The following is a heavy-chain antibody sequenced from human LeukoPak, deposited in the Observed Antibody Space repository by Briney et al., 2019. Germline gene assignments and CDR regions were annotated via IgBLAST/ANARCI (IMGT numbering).Heavy chain of an antibody. CDR2: ISSSSSYI. CDR3: ARGSMVRGVILHY. V-gene: IGHV3-21*01. CDR1: GFTFSSYS. Sequence: PGGSLRLSCAASGFTFSSYSMNWVRQAPGKGLEWVSSISSSSSYIYYADSVKGRFTISRDNAKNSLYLQMNSLRAEDTAVYYCARGSMVRGVILHYWGQGTLVTVSS. J-gene: IGHJ4*02. D-gene: IGHD3-10*01.